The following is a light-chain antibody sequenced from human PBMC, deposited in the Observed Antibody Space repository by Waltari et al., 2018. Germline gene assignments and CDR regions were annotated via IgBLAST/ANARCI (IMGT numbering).Light chain of an antibody. CDR1: SPNIGRNT. CDR2: FNA. CDR3: AAWDDSLNGVG. Sequence: QYVLTQPPSASGTPAPRVAISCSGSSPNIGRNTVNWYQQLPVTAPKLLIDFNAQRPSGVPDRFSGSKSGTSASLAISGLRSEDEADYYCAAWDDSLNGVGFGGGTKLTVL. J-gene: IGLJ2*01. V-gene: IGLV1-44*01.